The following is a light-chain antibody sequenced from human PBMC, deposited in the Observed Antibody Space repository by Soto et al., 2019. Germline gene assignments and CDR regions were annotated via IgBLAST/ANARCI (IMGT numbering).Light chain of an antibody. J-gene: IGLJ3*02. CDR3: SSYAGSYTWV. CDR2: DVS. Sequence: QSVLTQPRSVSGSPGQSVTISCTGTSSDVGAYKYVSWYQQHPGKAPKLMIYDVSNRPSGVPDRFSGSKSGNTASLTISGLQAEDEADYYCSSYAGSYTWVFGGGTKVTVL. CDR1: SSDVGAYKY. V-gene: IGLV2-11*01.